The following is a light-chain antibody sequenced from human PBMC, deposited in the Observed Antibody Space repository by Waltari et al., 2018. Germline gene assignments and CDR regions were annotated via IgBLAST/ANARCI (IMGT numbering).Light chain of an antibody. CDR2: WAS. Sequence: DIVLTQSPDSLAVSLGERATINCQSSQSVLYSSNNKNDLAWYQQKPGQPPKLRIYWASTRESGVPDRFSGSGSGTDFTLTISSLQAEDVAVYYCQQYYSTPLTFGQGTKVEIK. CDR3: QQYYSTPLT. V-gene: IGKV4-1*01. CDR1: QSVLYSSNNKND. J-gene: IGKJ1*01.